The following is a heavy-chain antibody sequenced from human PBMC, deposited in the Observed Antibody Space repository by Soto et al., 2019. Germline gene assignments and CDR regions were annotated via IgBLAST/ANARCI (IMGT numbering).Heavy chain of an antibody. V-gene: IGHV1-18*01. CDR2: ISAYNGNT. CDR3: AREGDYIWGSYRSYYYYMDV. Sequence: ASVKVSCKASGYTFTSYGISWVRQAPGQGLEWMGWISAYNGNTNYAQKLQGRVTMTTDTSTSTAYMELRGLRSDDTAVYYCAREGDYIWGSYRSYYYYMDVWGKGTTVTVSS. CDR1: GYTFTSYG. J-gene: IGHJ6*03. D-gene: IGHD3-16*02.